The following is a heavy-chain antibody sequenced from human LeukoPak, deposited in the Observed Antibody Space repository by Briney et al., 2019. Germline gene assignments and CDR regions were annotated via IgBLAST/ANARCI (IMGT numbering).Heavy chain of an antibody. V-gene: IGHV3-30*18. D-gene: IGHD6-25*01. CDR2: IWYGGSNK. CDR3: AKDLRAGYFDL. J-gene: IGHJ2*01. Sequence: GRSLRLSCAASGFTFSSYGMHWVRQAPGKGLEWVAVIWYGGSNKYYADSVKGRFTISRDNSKNTLYLQMNSLRAEDTAVYYCAKDLRAGYFDLWGRGTLVTVSS. CDR1: GFTFSSYG.